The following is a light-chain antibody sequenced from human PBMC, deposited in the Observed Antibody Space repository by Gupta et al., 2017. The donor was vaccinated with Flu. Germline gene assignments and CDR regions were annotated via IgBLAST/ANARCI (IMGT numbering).Light chain of an antibody. CDR1: SGAGGGDND. CDR2: DVS. V-gene: IGLV2-14*03. CDR3: SSYTTSSNLVV. Sequence: IPITTTGSSGAGGGDNDVSWHQQHQGTPPKLMIYDVSNRPSGVSNRFSGSKSGTTASPTISGLQAEDEADYYCSSYTTSSNLVVFGGGTKLTVL. J-gene: IGLJ2*01.